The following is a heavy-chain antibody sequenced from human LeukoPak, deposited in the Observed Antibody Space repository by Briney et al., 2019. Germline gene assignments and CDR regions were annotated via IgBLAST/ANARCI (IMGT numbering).Heavy chain of an antibody. J-gene: IGHJ6*03. V-gene: IGHV1-46*01. CDR1: VYTFTSYY. CDR3: ARDGPWWVTTWGYYYYYMHV. CDR2: INPSGGST. Sequence: ASVKVSSEASVYTFTSYYMHSVRQAPGQGLEWMGIINPSGGSTSYAQKFQGRVTMTRDMSTSTVYMELSSLRSEDTAVYYCARDGPWWVTTWGYYYYYMHVWGKGTTVTVSS. D-gene: IGHD4-17*01.